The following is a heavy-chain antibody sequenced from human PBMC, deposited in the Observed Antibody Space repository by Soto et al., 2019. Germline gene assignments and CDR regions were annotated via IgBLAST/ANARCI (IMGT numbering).Heavy chain of an antibody. CDR2: MSSSGST. CDR3: ARERWLVT. D-gene: IGHD6-19*01. Sequence: QVQLQESGSGLVKPSETLSLTCSVSGGSMTSYYWSWIRPPPGKGLEWIGYMSSSGSTNYNPSLKSRVTISIDTSKNQFSLNLTSVTAADPDVYYCARERWLVTWGQGTLITVSS. J-gene: IGHJ5*02. V-gene: IGHV4-4*08. CDR1: GGSMTSYY.